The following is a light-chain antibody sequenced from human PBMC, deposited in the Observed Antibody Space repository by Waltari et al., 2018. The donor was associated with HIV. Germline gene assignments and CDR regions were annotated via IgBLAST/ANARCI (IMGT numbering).Light chain of an antibody. CDR1: SGNNNYD. V-gene: IGLV9-49*01. J-gene: IGLJ3*02. CDR2: VGSGGVVG. CDR3: SAHLGSGRNYVWV. Sequence: QPVLTQPPSASASLGASVTLTSTLSSGNNNYDVNWYQLRPGRGRRFVMRVGSGGVVGSKGEGIPNRFSGLGSGLNRYLTIKNIEAEDESDFHCSAHLGSGRNYVWVFGGGTKLTVL.